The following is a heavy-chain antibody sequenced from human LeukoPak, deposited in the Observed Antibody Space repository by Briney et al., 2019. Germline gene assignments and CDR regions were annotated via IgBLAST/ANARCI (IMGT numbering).Heavy chain of an antibody. CDR2: IYSGGIT. CDR1: GFTFSSNY. CDR3: ARDRVED. D-gene: IGHD3-10*01. V-gene: IGHV3-53*01. J-gene: IGHJ4*02. Sequence: VGSLRLSCAASGFTFSSNYMSWVRQAPGKGLEWVSVIYSGGITYYADSVKGRFTISRDNSKNTLYLQMNSLRAEDTAMYYCARDRVEDWGQGTLVTVSS.